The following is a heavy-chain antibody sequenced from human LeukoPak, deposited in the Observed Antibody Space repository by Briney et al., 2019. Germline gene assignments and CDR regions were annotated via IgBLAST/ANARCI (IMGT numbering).Heavy chain of an antibody. CDR3: ARDGYNRNFDY. J-gene: IGHJ4*02. CDR2: IYYSGST. V-gene: IGHV4-59*01. CDR1: GGSISSYY. Sequence: SETLSLTCTVSGGSISSYYWSWIRQPPGKGLEWIGYIYYSGSTNYNPSLKSRVTISVDTSKNQFSLKLSSVTAADTAVYCCARDGYNRNFDYWGQGTLVTVSS. D-gene: IGHD5-24*01.